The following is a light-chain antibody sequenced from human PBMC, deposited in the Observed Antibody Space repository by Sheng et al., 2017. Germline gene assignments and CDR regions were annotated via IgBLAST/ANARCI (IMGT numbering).Light chain of an antibody. CDR1: SGSVSRTHF. CDR2: TPF. CDR3: ALFMGSGSWV. Sequence: QTVVTQEPSISVSPGGTVTLTCGLKSGSVSRTHFPSWYLQTPGQPPRTVTYTPFNPSSSGAPDRFSGSIVGDKAALTIKGAQLDDDGDYYCALFMGSGSWVFGEGTRLTVL. V-gene: IGLV8-61*01. J-gene: IGLJ3*02.